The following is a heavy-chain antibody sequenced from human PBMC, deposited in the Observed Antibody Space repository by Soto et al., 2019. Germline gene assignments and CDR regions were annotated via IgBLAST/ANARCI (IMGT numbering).Heavy chain of an antibody. D-gene: IGHD3-3*01. CDR2: IYYSGST. V-gene: IGHV4-59*08. CDR3: ARTSQVPYDFWSGAYYYYMDV. Sequence: TSETLSLTCAVYGGSFSGYYWSWIRQPPGKGLEWIGYIYYSGSTNYNPSLKSRVTISVDTSKNQFSLKLSSVTAADTAVYYCARTSQVPYDFWSGAYYYYMDVWGKGTTVTVSS. CDR1: GGSFSGYY. J-gene: IGHJ6*03.